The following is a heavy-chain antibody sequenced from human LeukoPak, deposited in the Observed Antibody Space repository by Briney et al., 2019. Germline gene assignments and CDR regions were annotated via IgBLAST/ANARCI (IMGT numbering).Heavy chain of an antibody. CDR2: ISGSGGST. CDR3: AKPNSSGWYGAVDY. CDR1: GFTFSSYA. J-gene: IGHJ4*02. D-gene: IGHD6-19*01. Sequence: GGSLRLSCAASGFTFSSYAMSWVRQAPGKGLEWASAISGSGGSTYYADSVKGRFTISRDNSKNTLYLQMSSLRAEDTAVYYCAKPNSSGWYGAVDYWGQGTLVTVSS. V-gene: IGHV3-23*01.